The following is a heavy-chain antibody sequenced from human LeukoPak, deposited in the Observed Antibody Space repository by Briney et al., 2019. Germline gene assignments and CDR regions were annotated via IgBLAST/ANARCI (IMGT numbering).Heavy chain of an antibody. CDR1: GGSISGGNYY. D-gene: IGHD5-12*01. CDR2: IYYSGST. Sequence: SETLSLTCTVSGGSISGGNYYWSWIRQHPGKGLEWIGYIYYSGSTYYNLSLKSRVTISVDTSKNQFSLKLSSVTAADTAVYYCARDTGYRGLDYWGQGTLVTVSS. CDR3: ARDTGYRGLDY. J-gene: IGHJ4*02. V-gene: IGHV4-31*03.